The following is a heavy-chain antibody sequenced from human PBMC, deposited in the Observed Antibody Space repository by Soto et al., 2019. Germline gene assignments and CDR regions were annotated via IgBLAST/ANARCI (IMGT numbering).Heavy chain of an antibody. CDR2: VFHNGNT. J-gene: IGHJ4*02. Sequence: QVQLQESGTGLVEPSGTLSLTCNVYDGSINNGDWCSWVRQPPGKGLEWIGEVFHNGNTNYNASIKSRVTISVDKSRNQFSLRLSSVTAADTAVYYCATRGIVGPIYWGQGSLVTVSS. CDR1: DGSINNGDW. CDR3: ATRGIVGPIY. V-gene: IGHV4-4*02. D-gene: IGHD1-26*01.